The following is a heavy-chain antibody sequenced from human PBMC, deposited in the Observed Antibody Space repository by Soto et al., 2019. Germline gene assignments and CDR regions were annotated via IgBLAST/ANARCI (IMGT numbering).Heavy chain of an antibody. CDR1: GFTFRSHG. Sequence: QVQLVESGGGVVQPGRSLRLSCVVSGFTFRSHGMHWVRQAPGKGLEWLAVISNDGNTRYYADSVKGRFTISRDNSRDTLNLQRTTLRPEDTAVYYCAKDREDTAMTLDYWGQGTLVTVSS. CDR3: AKDREDTAMTLDY. V-gene: IGHV3-30*18. D-gene: IGHD5-18*01. J-gene: IGHJ4*02. CDR2: ISNDGNTR.